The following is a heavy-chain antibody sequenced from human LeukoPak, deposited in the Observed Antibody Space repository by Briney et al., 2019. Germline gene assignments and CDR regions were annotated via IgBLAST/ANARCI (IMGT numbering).Heavy chain of an antibody. Sequence: SEALSLTCAVYGGSFSGYYWSWIRQPPGKGLEWIGEINHSGSTNYNPSLKSRVTISVDTSKNQFSLKLSSVTAADTAVYYCARRRDGYNSRGPFDYWGQGTLVTVSS. J-gene: IGHJ4*02. CDR3: ARRRDGYNSRGPFDY. V-gene: IGHV4-34*01. CDR2: INHSGST. CDR1: GGSFSGYY. D-gene: IGHD5-24*01.